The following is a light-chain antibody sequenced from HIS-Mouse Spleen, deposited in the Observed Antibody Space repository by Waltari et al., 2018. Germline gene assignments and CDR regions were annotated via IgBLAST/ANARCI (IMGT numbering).Light chain of an antibody. CDR2: DVS. J-gene: IGLJ3*02. Sequence: QSALTQPASVSGSPGQSITISCTGTSSDVGGYNYVSWYQQHPGKAPKPMIYDVSNLPSGVSNRFSGSKSGNTASLTISGLQAEDEADYYCSSYTSSSTLLFGGGTKLTVL. CDR3: SSYTSSSTLL. V-gene: IGLV2-14*03. CDR1: SSDVGGYNY.